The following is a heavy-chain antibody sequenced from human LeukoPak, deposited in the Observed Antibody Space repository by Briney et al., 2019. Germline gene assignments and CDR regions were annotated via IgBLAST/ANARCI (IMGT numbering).Heavy chain of an antibody. V-gene: IGHV4-31*03. Sequence: SETLSLTCTASGGSISSGGYYWSWIRQHPGKGLKWIGYIYYSGSTYYNPSLKSRVTISVDTSKNQFSLKLSSVTAADTAVYYCARDGVGGSGSYYKSDAFDIWGQGTMVTVSS. CDR2: IYYSGST. J-gene: IGHJ3*02. CDR1: GGSISSGGYY. D-gene: IGHD3-10*01. CDR3: ARDGVGGSGSYYKSDAFDI.